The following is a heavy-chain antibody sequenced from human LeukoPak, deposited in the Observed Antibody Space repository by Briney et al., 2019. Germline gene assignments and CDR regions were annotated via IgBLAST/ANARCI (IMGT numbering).Heavy chain of an antibody. CDR3: ARDMLQWVGATLDY. Sequence: PGGSLRLSCAASGFTFSSYWMSWVRQAPGKGLEWVANIKQDGSEKYYVDSVKGRFTISRDNAKNSLYLQMNSLRAGDTAVYYCARDMLQWVGATLDYWGQGTLVTVSS. D-gene: IGHD1-26*01. J-gene: IGHJ4*02. CDR1: GFTFSSYW. V-gene: IGHV3-7*01. CDR2: IKQDGSEK.